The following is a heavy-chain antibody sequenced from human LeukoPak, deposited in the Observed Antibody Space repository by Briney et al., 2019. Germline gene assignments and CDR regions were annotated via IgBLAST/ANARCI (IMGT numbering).Heavy chain of an antibody. D-gene: IGHD2-15*01. V-gene: IGHV5-51*01. CDR3: ARTPRRGYCSGGSCYFDY. CDR1: GYSFTSYW. CDR2: IYPGDSDT. Sequence: GESLKISCKGSGYSFTSYWIGWVRQMPGKGLEWMGIIYPGDSDTRYSPSFQGQVTIPADKSISTAYLQWSSLKASDTAMYYCARTPRRGYCSGGSCYFDYWGQGTLVTVSS. J-gene: IGHJ4*02.